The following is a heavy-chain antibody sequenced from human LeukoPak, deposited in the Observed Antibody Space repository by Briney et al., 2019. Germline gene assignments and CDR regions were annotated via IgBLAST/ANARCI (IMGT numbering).Heavy chain of an antibody. J-gene: IGHJ6*02. D-gene: IGHD5-18*01. CDR3: ARDFGYSYRLGMDV. CDR1: GFTFSSYS. CDR2: ISSSSSYI. V-gene: IGHV3-21*01. Sequence: GGSLRLSCAACGFTFSSYSMNWVRQAPGKGLEWVSSISSSSSYIYYADSVKGRFTISRDNAENSLYLQMNSLRAEDTAVYYCARDFGYSYRLGMDVWRQGTTVTVSS.